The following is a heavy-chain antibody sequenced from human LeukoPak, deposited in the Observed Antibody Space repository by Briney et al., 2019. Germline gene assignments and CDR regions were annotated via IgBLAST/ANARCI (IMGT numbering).Heavy chain of an antibody. CDR3: ARGLYSSSWFDP. J-gene: IGHJ5*02. Sequence: SETLSLTCAVYGGSFSGYYWSWIRQPPGKGLERIGEINHSESTNYNPSLKSRVTISVDTSKNQFSLKLSSVTAADTAVYYCARGLYSSSWFDPWGQGTLVTVSS. V-gene: IGHV4-34*01. CDR2: INHSEST. D-gene: IGHD6-13*01. CDR1: GGSFSGYY.